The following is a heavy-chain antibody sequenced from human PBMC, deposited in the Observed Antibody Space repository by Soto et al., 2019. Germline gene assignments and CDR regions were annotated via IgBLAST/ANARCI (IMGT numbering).Heavy chain of an antibody. CDR2: IIPFFNTA. CDR3: ARSIAARSYYYGMDV. D-gene: IGHD6-6*01. J-gene: IGHJ6*02. Sequence: SVKVSCKAAGGTFNRSAISWVRQAPGQGLEWMGGIIPFFNTANSAQKFQGRVTFTADETTATVYMELSSLRADDTAIYYCARSIAARSYYYGMDVWGQGTTFTV. CDR1: GGTFNRSA. V-gene: IGHV1-69*13.